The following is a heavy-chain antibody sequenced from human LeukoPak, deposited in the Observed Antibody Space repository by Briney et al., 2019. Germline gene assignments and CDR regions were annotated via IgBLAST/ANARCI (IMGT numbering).Heavy chain of an antibody. D-gene: IGHD4-17*01. V-gene: IGHV3-23*01. CDR1: GFTFSSYA. CDR2: ISGGTT. CDR3: AKRYVPDDYGIYYYYAMDV. Sequence: GASLRLSCAASGFTFSSYARSWVRQAPGKGLEWISTISGGTTYYADSVKGRFTIARDNSRNTLYLQMNSLRAEDTAVYCCAKRYVPDDYGIYYYYAMDVWGQGTTVTVSS. J-gene: IGHJ6*02.